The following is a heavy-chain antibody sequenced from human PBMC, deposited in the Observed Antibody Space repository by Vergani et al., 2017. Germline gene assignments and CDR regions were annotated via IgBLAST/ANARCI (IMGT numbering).Heavy chain of an antibody. J-gene: IGHJ4*02. V-gene: IGHV3-66*02. CDR1: GFTVSSNY. Sequence: EVQLLESGGGLVQPGGSLRLSCAASGFTVSSNYMSWVRQAPGKGLEWVSVIYSGGSTYYADSVKGRFTISRDNSKNTLYLQMNSLRAEDTAVYYCARDDRGGYFDYWGQGTLVTVSS. CDR2: IYSGGST. CDR3: ARDDRGGYFDY.